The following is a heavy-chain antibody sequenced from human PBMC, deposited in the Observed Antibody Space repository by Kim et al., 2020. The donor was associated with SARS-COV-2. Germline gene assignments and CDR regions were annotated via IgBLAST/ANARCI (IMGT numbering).Heavy chain of an antibody. D-gene: IGHD3-22*01. V-gene: IGHV1-18*04. Sequence: ASVKVSCKGSGYTFTTYGISWVRQASGQGLEWMGSITPHNGDTFYVQKFQDRVTVTTDTSSSTAYMELRSLRSDDTAIYYCAIVDKRYAVDYWGQGTLVTVSS. CDR2: ITPHNGDT. CDR1: GYTFTTYG. CDR3: AIVDKRYAVDY. J-gene: IGHJ4*02.